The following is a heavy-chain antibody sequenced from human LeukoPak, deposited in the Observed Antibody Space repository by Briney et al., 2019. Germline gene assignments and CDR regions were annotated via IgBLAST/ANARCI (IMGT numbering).Heavy chain of an antibody. CDR2: IYHSGST. CDR1: GGSISSSNW. Sequence: SGTLSLTCAVSGGSISSSNWWSWVRPPPGKGLEWIGGIYHSGSTNYNPSLKSRVTISVDKSKNQFSLKLSSVTAADTAVYYCARDLAGTDYDSSGHFDYWGQGTLVTVSS. V-gene: IGHV4-4*02. D-gene: IGHD3-22*01. J-gene: IGHJ4*02. CDR3: ARDLAGTDYDSSGHFDY.